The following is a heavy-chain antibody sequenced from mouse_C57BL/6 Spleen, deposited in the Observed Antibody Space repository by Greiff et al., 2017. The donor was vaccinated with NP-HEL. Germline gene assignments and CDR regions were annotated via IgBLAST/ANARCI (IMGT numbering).Heavy chain of an antibody. CDR1: GYTFTSYW. D-gene: IGHD2-12*01. CDR3: ATYYKGFAY. Sequence: QVQLQQPGAELVMPGASVKLSCKASGYTFTSYWMHWVKQRPGQGLEWIGEIDPSDSYTNYNQKFKGKSTLTVDKSSSTAYMQLSSLTSEDSAVYYCATYYKGFAYWGQGTLVTVSA. V-gene: IGHV1-69*01. J-gene: IGHJ3*01. CDR2: IDPSDSYT.